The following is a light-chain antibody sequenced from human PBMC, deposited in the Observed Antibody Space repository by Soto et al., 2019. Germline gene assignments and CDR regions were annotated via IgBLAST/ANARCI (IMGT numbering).Light chain of an antibody. CDR2: AAS. CDR3: QQYAESPIT. V-gene: IGKV3-20*01. J-gene: IGKJ5*01. CDR1: ETIKKNY. Sequence: EIVLTQSLGSLSLSPGEGSTLSCRASETIKKNYLAWYQQQPGQAPRLLIYAASRRATGIPDRFSGGGSGTDFTLTISRLEPEDIAVFYCQQYAESPITFGQGTRLEIK.